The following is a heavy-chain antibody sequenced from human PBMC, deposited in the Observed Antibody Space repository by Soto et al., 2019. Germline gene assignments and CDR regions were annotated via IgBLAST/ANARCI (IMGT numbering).Heavy chain of an antibody. D-gene: IGHD2-15*01. V-gene: IGHV3-23*01. CDR2: IGGSGGTT. Sequence: HPAGSLTLSCTASGFTFSRFYMNWIRQAPGKGLEWISGIGGSGGTTYYADSVKGRFTISRDNSKNTLFLQMNSLRAEDTSVYYCAKDSLGDYYYYGLDVWGQGTTVTVSS. CDR1: GFTFSRFY. J-gene: IGHJ6*02. CDR3: AKDSLGDYYYYGLDV.